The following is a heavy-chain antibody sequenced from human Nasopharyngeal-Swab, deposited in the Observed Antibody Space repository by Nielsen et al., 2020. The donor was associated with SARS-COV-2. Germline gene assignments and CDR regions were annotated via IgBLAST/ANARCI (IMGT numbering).Heavy chain of an antibody. V-gene: IGHV4-39*01. Sequence: SETLSLTCTVSGGSISSSSYYWGWIRQPPGKGLEWIGSSYYSGSTYYNPSLKSRVTISVDTSKNQFSLKLSSVTAADTAVYYCARPYYDSSGYDAWFDPWGQGTRVTVSS. D-gene: IGHD3-22*01. CDR1: GGSISSSSYY. J-gene: IGHJ5*02. CDR3: ARPYYDSSGYDAWFDP. CDR2: SYYSGST.